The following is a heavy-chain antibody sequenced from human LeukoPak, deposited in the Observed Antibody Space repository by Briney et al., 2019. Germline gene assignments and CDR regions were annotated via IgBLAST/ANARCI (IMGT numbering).Heavy chain of an antibody. Sequence: PGRSLRLSCRASGFTFDNYAMSWVRQAPGKGLEWVSALYSGGSTYYADSVKGRFTISRGTSKNSLYLQMNSLRAEDTAVYYCARGLLSSGWHYYFDYWGQGTLVTVSS. CDR2: LYSGGST. D-gene: IGHD6-19*01. J-gene: IGHJ4*02. CDR1: GFTFDNYA. CDR3: ARGLLSSGWHYYFDY. V-gene: IGHV3-66*01.